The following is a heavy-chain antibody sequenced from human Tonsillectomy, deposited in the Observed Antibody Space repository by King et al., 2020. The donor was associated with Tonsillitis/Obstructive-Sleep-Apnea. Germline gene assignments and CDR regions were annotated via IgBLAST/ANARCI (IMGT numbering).Heavy chain of an antibody. D-gene: IGHD6-19*01. CDR3: ATSPSVGSGWYTVYFDY. Sequence: VQLVESGGGLVQPGGYLRLYCAASGFNLSSYEMNWVRQAPGKGLEWVSYISSSGSTIYYAASVKGRFTISRDNAKNSLSLQMNSLRVEDTTVYYCATSPSVGSGWYTVYFDYWGQGTLVTVSS. CDR1: GFNLSSYE. V-gene: IGHV3-48*03. CDR2: ISSSGSTI. J-gene: IGHJ4*02.